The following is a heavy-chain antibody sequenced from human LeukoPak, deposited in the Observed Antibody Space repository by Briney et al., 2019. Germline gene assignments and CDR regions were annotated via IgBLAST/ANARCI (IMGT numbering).Heavy chain of an antibody. V-gene: IGHV3-11*05. CDR1: GFSFSDFY. CDR3: ARDRGNSWVDY. D-gene: IGHD6-13*01. CDR2: ISGSGSYR. Sequence: GGCLRLSCALSGFSFSDFYMSWLRQAPGKGLXWVSWISGSGSYRNYAEPVKGRFTISRDTAKMSLYLQMNSLRAEDTAVYYCARDRGNSWVDYWGQGTLVTVSS. J-gene: IGHJ4*02.